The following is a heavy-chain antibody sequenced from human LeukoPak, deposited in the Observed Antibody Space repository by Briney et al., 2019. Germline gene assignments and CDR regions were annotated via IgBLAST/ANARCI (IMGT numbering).Heavy chain of an antibody. CDR2: IYSGGRT. J-gene: IGHJ5*02. Sequence: ETLSLTCTVSGGSISSSSYYWGWIRQPPGKGLEWVSVIYSGGRTYYADSVKGRFTISRDNSKNTLYLQMNSLRADDTAVYYCARLGITGTTRNNWFDPWGQGTLVTVSS. CDR3: ARLGITGTTRNNWFDP. D-gene: IGHD1-20*01. CDR1: GGSISSSSYY. V-gene: IGHV3-53*01.